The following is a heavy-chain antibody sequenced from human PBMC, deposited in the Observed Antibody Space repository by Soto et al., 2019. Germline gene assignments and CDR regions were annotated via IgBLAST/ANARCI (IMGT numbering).Heavy chain of an antibody. Sequence: ASVKVSCKASGYTFTSYYMHWVRQAPGQGLEWMGIINPSGGSTSYAQKFQGRVTMTRDTSTSTVYMELSSLRSEDTAVYYCARGGSRHDSSGYYLDYWGQRTLVTVSS. V-gene: IGHV1-46*01. CDR2: INPSGGST. CDR1: GYTFTSYY. CDR3: ARGGSRHDSSGYYLDY. D-gene: IGHD3-22*01. J-gene: IGHJ4*02.